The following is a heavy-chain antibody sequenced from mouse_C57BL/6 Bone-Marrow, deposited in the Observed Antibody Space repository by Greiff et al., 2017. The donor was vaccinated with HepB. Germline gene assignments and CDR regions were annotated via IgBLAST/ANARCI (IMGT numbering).Heavy chain of an antibody. Sequence: DVKLVESGPGLVKPSQTVFLTCTVTGISITTGNYRWSWIRQFPGNKLEWIGYIYYSGTITYNPSLTSRTTITRDTPKNQFCLEMNSLTAEDTATYYCAREDYGSSYYFDYWGQGTTLTVSS. J-gene: IGHJ2*01. CDR1: GISITTGNYR. D-gene: IGHD1-1*01. CDR2: IYYSGTI. CDR3: AREDYGSSYYFDY. V-gene: IGHV3-5*01.